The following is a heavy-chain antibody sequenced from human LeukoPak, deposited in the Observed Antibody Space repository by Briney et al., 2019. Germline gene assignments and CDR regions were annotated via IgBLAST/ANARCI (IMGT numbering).Heavy chain of an antibody. Sequence: PGVSLRLSCAASGFTFSNYDMHWVRQATGQGLEWVSGIGTAGDTYYAGSVKGRFTISRENAKNSLYLQMKSLRAGDTAVYYCARGSPPFQHWGQGTLVTVSS. CDR3: ARGSPPFQH. V-gene: IGHV3-13*01. D-gene: IGHD3-10*01. J-gene: IGHJ1*01. CDR1: GFTFSNYD. CDR2: IGTAGDT.